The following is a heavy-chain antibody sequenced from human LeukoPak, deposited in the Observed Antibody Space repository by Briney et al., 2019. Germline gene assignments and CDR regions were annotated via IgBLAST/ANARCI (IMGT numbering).Heavy chain of an antibody. CDR2: INTDGNSI. CDR1: GFTFSSYW. Sequence: GGSLRLSCAASGFTFSSYWMHCVRQAPGKGLVWVSRINTDGNSISYTDSVRGRSTISRDNAKNTLYLQMNSLRAEDTAVYYCARDWVGATDYWGQGTLVTVS. D-gene: IGHD1-26*01. CDR3: ARDWVGATDY. J-gene: IGHJ4*02. V-gene: IGHV3-74*01.